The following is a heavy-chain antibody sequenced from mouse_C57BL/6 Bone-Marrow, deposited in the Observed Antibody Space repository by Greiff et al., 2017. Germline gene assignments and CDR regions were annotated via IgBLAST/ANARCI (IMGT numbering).Heavy chain of an antibody. CDR1: GYSFTGYY. D-gene: IGHD2-3*01. CDR3: ARRNYDRDY. J-gene: IGHJ2*01. Sequence: VQLKQSGPELVKPGASVKISCKASGYSFTGYYMNWVKQSPEKSLEWIGEINPSTGGTTYNQKFKAKATLTVDKSSSTAYMQLKSLTSEDSAVYYCARRNYDRDYWGQGTTLTVSS. CDR2: INPSTGGT. V-gene: IGHV1-42*01.